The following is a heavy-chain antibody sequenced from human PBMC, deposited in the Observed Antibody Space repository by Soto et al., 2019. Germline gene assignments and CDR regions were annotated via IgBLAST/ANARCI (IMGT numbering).Heavy chain of an antibody. J-gene: IGHJ5*02. CDR1: GYSFGRFA. Sequence: QVQLVESGGGVVQPGRSLRLSCVGSGYSFGRFAMDWVRQAPGKGLEWVAVISYDGSTKYYGDSVKGRFTISRDNSANTLYLEMNSLRPEDTAVYYCARDQSSTVITSTLFDPWGQGTMVTVSS. CDR2: ISYDGSTK. V-gene: IGHV3-30*04. CDR3: ARDQSSTVITSTLFDP. D-gene: IGHD4-17*01.